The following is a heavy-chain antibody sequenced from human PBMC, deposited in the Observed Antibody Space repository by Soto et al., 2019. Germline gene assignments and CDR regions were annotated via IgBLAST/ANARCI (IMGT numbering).Heavy chain of an antibody. CDR1: GGSISSSSYY. D-gene: IGHD3-22*01. Sequence: QLQLQESGPGLVKPSETLSLTCTVSGGSISSSSYYWGWIRQPPGKGLEWIGSIYYSGSTYYNPSLKSRVTIPVDTSKNQFSLKLSSVTAADTAVYYCARTQHYYDSSGYYYSRWGQGTLVTVSS. CDR2: IYYSGST. CDR3: ARTQHYYDSSGYYYSR. V-gene: IGHV4-39*01. J-gene: IGHJ4*02.